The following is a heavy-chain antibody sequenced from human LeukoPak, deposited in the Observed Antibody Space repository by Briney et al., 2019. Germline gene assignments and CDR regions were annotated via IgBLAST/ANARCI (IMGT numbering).Heavy chain of an antibody. CDR2: IYHSGST. Sequence: SETLSLTCTVSGYSISSGYYWGWIRQPPGKGLEWIGSIYHSGSTYYNPSLKSRVTISVDTSKNQFSLRLSSVTAADTAVYYCAREGDGYNGPRAFDIWGQGTMVTVSS. CDR3: AREGDGYNGPRAFDI. J-gene: IGHJ3*02. D-gene: IGHD5-24*01. V-gene: IGHV4-38-2*02. CDR1: GYSISSGYY.